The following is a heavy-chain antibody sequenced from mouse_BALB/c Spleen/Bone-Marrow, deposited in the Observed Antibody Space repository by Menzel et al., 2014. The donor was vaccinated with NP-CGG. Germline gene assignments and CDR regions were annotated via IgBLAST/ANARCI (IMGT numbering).Heavy chain of an antibody. V-gene: IGHV1-15*01. CDR2: IDPETGGT. CDR3: TRSLVRRFAY. J-gene: IGHJ3*01. D-gene: IGHD2-14*01. CDR1: GYTFTDYE. Sequence: VQLQQSGAELVRPGASVTLSCKALGYTFTDYEMHWVKQTPVHGLEWIGAIDPETGGTAYSQKVKGKATLTADKSSSTAYMELRSLTSEDSAVYYCTRSLVRRFAYWGQGTLVTVSA.